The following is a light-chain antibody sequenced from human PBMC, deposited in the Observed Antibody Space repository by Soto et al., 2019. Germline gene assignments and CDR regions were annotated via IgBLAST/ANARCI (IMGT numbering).Light chain of an antibody. Sequence: QSVLTQPPSASGSPGQSVTISCTGTSSDVGGYNYVSWYQHHPGKAHKLIIYEVYKRPSGFPDRFSGSKSGNTAALTVSGLQADDEADYYCSLFVCSFCYVFGIGSMV. V-gene: IGLV2-8*01. CDR2: EVY. J-gene: IGLJ1*01. CDR1: SSDVGGYNY. CDR3: SLFVCSFCYV.